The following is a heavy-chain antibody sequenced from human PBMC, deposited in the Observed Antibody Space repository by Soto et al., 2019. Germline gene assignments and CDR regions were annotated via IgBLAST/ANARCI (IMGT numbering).Heavy chain of an antibody. CDR2: IYYSGGT. Sequence: SESLSLTCTVSVGSISRGDYYLSWIRQPPGKGLEWIGYIYYSGGTYYNPSLKSRGTISVDTSKNQFSLKLSSVTAADTAVYYCARVRESRGYSYGLLEDWRQGTLVTVPS. CDR1: VGSISRGDYY. CDR3: ARVRESRGYSYGLLED. D-gene: IGHD5-18*01. J-gene: IGHJ4*02. V-gene: IGHV4-30-4*01.